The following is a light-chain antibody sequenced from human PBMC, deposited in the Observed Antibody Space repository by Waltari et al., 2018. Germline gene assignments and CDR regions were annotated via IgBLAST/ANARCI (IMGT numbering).Light chain of an antibody. CDR1: QGISSY. Sequence: DIQMTQSPSSLSASVGDRVTIPCRASQGISSYLNWYQQKPGKAPKLLIYAASSLQSGVPSRFSGSGSGTDFTLTISSLQPEDFATYYCQQSYSTPRTFGPGTKVDSK. CDR2: AAS. J-gene: IGKJ3*01. CDR3: QQSYSTPRT. V-gene: IGKV1-39*01.